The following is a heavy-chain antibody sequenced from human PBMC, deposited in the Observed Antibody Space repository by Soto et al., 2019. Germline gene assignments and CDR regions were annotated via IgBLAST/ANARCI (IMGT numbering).Heavy chain of an antibody. CDR1: GFTFSSYG. J-gene: IGHJ6*03. D-gene: IGHD3-3*01. CDR2: IWYDGSNK. CDR3: ARARYYDFWSGYYNYYYYYMDV. V-gene: IGHV3-33*01. Sequence: GGSLRLSCAASGFTFSSYGMHWVRQAPGKGLEWVAVIWYDGSNKYYADSVKGRLTISRDNSKNTLYLQMNSLRAEDTAVYYCARARYYDFWSGYYNYYYYYMDVWGKGTTVTVSS.